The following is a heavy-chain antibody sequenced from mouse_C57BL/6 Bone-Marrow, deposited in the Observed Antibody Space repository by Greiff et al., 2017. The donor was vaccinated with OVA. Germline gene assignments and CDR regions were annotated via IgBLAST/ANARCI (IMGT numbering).Heavy chain of an antibody. CDR1: GFSLTSYA. CDR3: ASITTVVAPCAMDY. J-gene: IGHJ4*01. D-gene: IGHD1-1*01. CDR2: IWTGGGT. Sequence: VQRVESGPGLVAPSQSLSITCTVSGFSLTSYAISWVRQPPGKGLEWLGVIWTGGGTNYNSALKSRLSISKDNSKSQVFLKMNSLQTDDTARYYCASITTVVAPCAMDYWGQGTSVTVSS. V-gene: IGHV2-9-1*01.